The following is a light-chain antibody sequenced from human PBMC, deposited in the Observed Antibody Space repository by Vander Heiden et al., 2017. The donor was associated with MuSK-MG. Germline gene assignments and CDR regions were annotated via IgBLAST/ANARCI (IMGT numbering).Light chain of an antibody. Sequence: QSVLTQPPSVSGAPGQRVTISCTGSSSNIGAGYDVHWYQQLPGTAPKLLIYGNNNRPSGVPDRFSGSKSGASASLAITGLQAEDEADYYCQSSDNSLSGGLFGGGTKLTVL. CDR1: SSNIGAGYD. CDR2: GNN. V-gene: IGLV1-40*01. J-gene: IGLJ2*01. CDR3: QSSDNSLSGGL.